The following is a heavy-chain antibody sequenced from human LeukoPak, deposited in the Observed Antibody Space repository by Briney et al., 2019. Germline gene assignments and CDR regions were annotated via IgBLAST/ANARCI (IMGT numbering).Heavy chain of an antibody. CDR3: ARGTGVFDY. CDR1: GDSVSSNSDA. Sequence: SQTLSLTCAISGDSVSSNSDAWNWIRQSPSRGLEWLGRTYYRSSWYNDYAMSVKSRIIINPDTSKNHFSLQLNSVTPEDTAVYYCARGTGVFDYWGQGTLVTVSS. D-gene: IGHD7-27*01. V-gene: IGHV6-1*01. J-gene: IGHJ4*02. CDR2: TYYRSSWYN.